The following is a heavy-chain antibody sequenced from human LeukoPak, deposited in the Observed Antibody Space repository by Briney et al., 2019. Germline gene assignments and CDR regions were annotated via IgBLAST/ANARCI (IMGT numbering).Heavy chain of an antibody. Sequence: EASVKVSCKVSGYTLTELSMHWVRQAPGKGLEWMGGFDPEDGETIYAQKFQGRVTMTEDTSTDTAYMELSGLRSEDTAVYYCATKFTHLPATASPSYYYYGMDVWGQGTTVTVSS. J-gene: IGHJ6*02. D-gene: IGHD2-2*01. CDR2: FDPEDGET. CDR1: GYTLTELS. CDR3: ATKFTHLPATASPSYYYYGMDV. V-gene: IGHV1-24*01.